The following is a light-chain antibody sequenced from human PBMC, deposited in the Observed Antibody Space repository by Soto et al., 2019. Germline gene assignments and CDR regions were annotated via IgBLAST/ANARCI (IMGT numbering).Light chain of an antibody. Sequence: IVMTQSPATLSVYPGERATLSCRASQSVSSNLAWYQQKPGQAPRLLIYGASTRATGIPARFTGSGSGTEFTLTISSLQSEDFAVYYCQQYNNWPSITFGQGTRLEI. CDR1: QSVSSN. J-gene: IGKJ5*01. CDR2: GAS. CDR3: QQYNNWPSIT. V-gene: IGKV3D-15*01.